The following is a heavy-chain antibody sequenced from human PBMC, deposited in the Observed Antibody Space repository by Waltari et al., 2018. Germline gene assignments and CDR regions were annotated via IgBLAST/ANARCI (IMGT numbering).Heavy chain of an antibody. CDR2: ISSSSSYT. CDR1: GFTFSSYN. Sequence: EVQLVESGGGLVKPGGSLRPSCAASGFTFSSYNMNWVRQAPGKGLEWVSSISSSSSYTHYADSVKGRFTISRDNAKNSLYLQMTSLRAEDTAVYYCATGGWGFYFDYWGPGTLVTVSS. CDR3: ATGGWGFYFDY. D-gene: IGHD7-27*01. V-gene: IGHV3-21*01. J-gene: IGHJ4*02.